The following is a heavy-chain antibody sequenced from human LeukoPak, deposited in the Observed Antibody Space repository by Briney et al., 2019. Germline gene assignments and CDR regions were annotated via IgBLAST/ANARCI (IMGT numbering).Heavy chain of an antibody. Sequence: ASVEVSCEASGYTFTSYGISWVRQAPGQGLEWMGWISAYNGNTNYAQKLQGRVTMTTDTSTSTAYMELRSLRSDDTAVYYCARQPGYYGSGSYPYWGQGTLVTVSA. J-gene: IGHJ4*02. V-gene: IGHV1-18*01. D-gene: IGHD3-10*01. CDR3: ARQPGYYGSGSYPY. CDR1: GYTFTSYG. CDR2: ISAYNGNT.